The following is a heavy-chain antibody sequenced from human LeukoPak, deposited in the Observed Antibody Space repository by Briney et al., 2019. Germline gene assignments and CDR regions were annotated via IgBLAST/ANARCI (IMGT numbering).Heavy chain of an antibody. CDR2: ISYDGSNK. Sequence: GGSLRLSCAASGFTFSSYGMHWVRQAPGKGLEWVAVISYDGSNKYYADSVKGRFTISRDNSKNTLYLQMNSLRAEDTAVYYCAKQNTMIVPGNAFDIWGQGTMVTVSS. V-gene: IGHV3-30*18. CDR1: GFTFSSYG. D-gene: IGHD3-22*01. J-gene: IGHJ3*02. CDR3: AKQNTMIVPGNAFDI.